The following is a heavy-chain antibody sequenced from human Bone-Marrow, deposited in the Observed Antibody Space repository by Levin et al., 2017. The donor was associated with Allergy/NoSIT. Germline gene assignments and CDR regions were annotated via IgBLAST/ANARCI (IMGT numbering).Heavy chain of an antibody. CDR3: ATTQTSAWFASFDF. V-gene: IGHV5-51*01. Sequence: RGESLNISCQGSGYRFGSYWIAWVRQVPGKGLEWVGMIFPGDSETKYSPSFGGQVSMSVDKSMGAAYLQWSSLKASDSAIYYCATTQTSAWFASFDFWGQGTMVTVSS. J-gene: IGHJ3*01. D-gene: IGHD6-19*01. CDR2: IFPGDSET. CDR1: GYRFGSYW.